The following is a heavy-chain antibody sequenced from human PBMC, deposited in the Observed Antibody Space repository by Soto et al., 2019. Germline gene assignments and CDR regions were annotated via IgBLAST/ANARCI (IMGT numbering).Heavy chain of an antibody. J-gene: IGHJ4*02. Sequence: ASVKVSCKASGYIFTNFGITWVRQAPGQGLEWMGWISPYNGDTIYAQNLQGRVTMTTDASTTTVYMELGSLRSDDTAVYYCAKDHLRSTGLAGVDWGQGTQVTVSS. CDR2: ISPYNGDT. D-gene: IGHD3-3*01. V-gene: IGHV1-18*01. CDR3: AKDHLRSTGLAGVD. CDR1: GYIFTNFG.